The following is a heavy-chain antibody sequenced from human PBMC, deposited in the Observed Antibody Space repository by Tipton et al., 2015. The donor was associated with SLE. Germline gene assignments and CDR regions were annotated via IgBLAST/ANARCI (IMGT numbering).Heavy chain of an antibody. CDR1: GFTFSDYY. CDR2: ISSSSSYT. V-gene: IGHV3-11*06. J-gene: IGHJ3*02. CDR3: ARDLPSSRDAFDI. D-gene: IGHD6-13*01. Sequence: SLRLSCAASGFTFSDYYMSWIRQAPGKGLEWVSYISSSSSYTNYADSVKGRFTISRDNAKNSLYLQMNSLRAEDTAVYYCARDLPSSRDAFDIWGQGTMVTVSS.